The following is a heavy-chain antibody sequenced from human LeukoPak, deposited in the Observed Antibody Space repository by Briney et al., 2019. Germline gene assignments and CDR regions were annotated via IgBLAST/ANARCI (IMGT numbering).Heavy chain of an antibody. J-gene: IGHJ3*02. CDR2: IWYDGSNK. Sequence: GGSLRLSCAASGFTFSSYGMHWVRQAPGKGLEWVAVIWYDGSNKYYADSVKGRFTISRDNSKNTLYLQMNSLRAEDTALYYCAKARGALGAFDIWGQGTMVTVSS. V-gene: IGHV3-33*06. CDR1: GFTFSSYG. D-gene: IGHD3-10*01. CDR3: AKARGALGAFDI.